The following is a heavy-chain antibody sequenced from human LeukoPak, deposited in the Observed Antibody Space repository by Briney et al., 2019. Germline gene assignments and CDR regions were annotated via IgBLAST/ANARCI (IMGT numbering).Heavy chain of an antibody. J-gene: IGHJ4*02. V-gene: IGHV3-20*04. Sequence: PRGSLRLSRAVSLFTFDNHSMGGVRQAPGRGLEWVSGINWNGGSTGYADSVKGRFTISRDNAKNSLYLQMNSLRAEDTALYYCARSIVVPAAINSYYFDYWGQGTLVTVSS. D-gene: IGHD2-2*01. CDR1: LFTFDNHS. CDR3: ARSIVVPAAINSYYFDY. CDR2: INWNGGST.